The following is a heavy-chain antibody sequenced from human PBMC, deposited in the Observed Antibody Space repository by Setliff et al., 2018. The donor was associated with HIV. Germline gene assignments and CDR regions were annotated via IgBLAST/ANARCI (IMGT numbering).Heavy chain of an antibody. J-gene: IGHJ4*02. CDR1: GYTFIDYF. D-gene: IGHD1-1*01. CDR2: ISPYDLSE. V-gene: IGHV1-2*02. Sequence: ASVKVSCKASGYTFIDYFIHWVRQAPGQGPEWMGWISPYDLSERTSQRFRGRVTMTRDTSINTAYLDLSGLTSDDTAVYYCARQLYNSLDFWGQGTLVTVSS. CDR3: ARQLYNSLDF.